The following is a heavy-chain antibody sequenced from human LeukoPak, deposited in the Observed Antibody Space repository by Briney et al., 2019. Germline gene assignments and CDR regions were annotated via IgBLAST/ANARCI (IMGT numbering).Heavy chain of an antibody. Sequence: ASVKVSCKASGYTFTSYGISWVRQAPGQGLEWMGWISAYNGNTNYAQKLQGRVTMTTDTSTSTAYKELRSLRSDDTAVYYCTRAVVVPVSFYFYMDAWGKGTTVTVSS. V-gene: IGHV1-18*01. CDR1: GYTFTSYG. J-gene: IGHJ6*03. CDR3: TRAVVVPVSFYFYMDA. CDR2: ISAYNGNT. D-gene: IGHD2-2*01.